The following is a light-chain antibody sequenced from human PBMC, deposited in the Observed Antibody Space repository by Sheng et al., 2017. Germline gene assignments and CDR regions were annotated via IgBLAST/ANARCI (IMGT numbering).Light chain of an antibody. V-gene: IGKV3-15*01. J-gene: IGKJ2*01. CDR1: QNVNTN. CDR2: GAS. Sequence: DIAMTQSPVTLSVSPGERVTLSCRASQNVNTNLAWYQQKSGQAPRLLIHGASTRATGTPARFSGSGSGTEFTLTISSLQSEDLAVYYCQHYNDWPSFTFGQGTILEI. CDR3: QHYNDWPSFT.